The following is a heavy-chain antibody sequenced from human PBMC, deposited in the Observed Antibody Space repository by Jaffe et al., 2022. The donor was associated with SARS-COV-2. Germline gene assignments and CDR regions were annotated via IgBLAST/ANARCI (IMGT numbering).Heavy chain of an antibody. CDR2: IWYDGTNK. V-gene: IGHV3-33*01. CDR3: SRLGFGDSTWDWIAP. Sequence: QVQLVESGGGVVQPGRSLRLSCAASGFIFRSYGMHWVRQAPGKGLEWVAVIWYDGTNKYYADSVKGRFTISRDNPKNTLYLEMNSLRAEDTAVYYCSRLGFGDSTWDWIAPWGQGTLVTVSS. D-gene: IGHD3-10*01. CDR1: GFIFRSYG. J-gene: IGHJ5*02.